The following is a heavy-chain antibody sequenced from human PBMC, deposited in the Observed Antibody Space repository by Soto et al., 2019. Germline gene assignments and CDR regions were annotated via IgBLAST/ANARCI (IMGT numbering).Heavy chain of an antibody. J-gene: IGHJ4*02. CDR2: IYYSGST. CDR1: GGSISSGGYY. V-gene: IGHV4-39*01. D-gene: IGHD3-22*01. Sequence: SETLSLTCTVSGGSISSGGYYWSWIRQHPGKGLEWIGSIYYSGSTYYNPSLKSRVTISVDTSKNQFSLKLISVTAADTAVYYCARHFVAVVIKGWGYWGQGTLVTVSS. CDR3: ARHFVAVVIKGWGY.